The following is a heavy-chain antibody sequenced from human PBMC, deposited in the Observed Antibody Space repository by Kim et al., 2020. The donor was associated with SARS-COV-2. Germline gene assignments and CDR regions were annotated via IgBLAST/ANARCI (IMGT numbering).Heavy chain of an antibody. V-gene: IGHV1-18*01. CDR2: ISAYNGNT. J-gene: IGHJ5*02. Sequence: ASVKVSCKASGYTFTSYGISWVRQAPGQGLEWMGWISAYNGNTNYAQKLQGRVTMTTDTSTSTAYMELRSLRSDDTAVYYCARDQPLELWFGASNWFDPWGQGTLVTVSS. CDR3: ARDQPLELWFGASNWFDP. CDR1: GYTFTSYG. D-gene: IGHD3-10*01.